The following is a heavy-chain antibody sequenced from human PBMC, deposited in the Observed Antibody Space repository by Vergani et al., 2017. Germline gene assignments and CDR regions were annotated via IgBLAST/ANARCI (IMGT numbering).Heavy chain of an antibody. CDR2: IYYSGST. CDR3: AGLYCSGGSCYSGGVDY. J-gene: IGHJ4*02. D-gene: IGHD2-15*01. V-gene: IGHV4-39*01. Sequence: QLQLQESGPGLVKPSETLSLTCTVSGGSISSSSYYWGWIRQPPGKGLEWIGSIYYSGSTYYNPSLKSRVTISVDMSKNQFSLKLSSVTAADTAVYYCAGLYCSGGSCYSGGVDYWGQGTLVTVSS. CDR1: GGSISSSSYY.